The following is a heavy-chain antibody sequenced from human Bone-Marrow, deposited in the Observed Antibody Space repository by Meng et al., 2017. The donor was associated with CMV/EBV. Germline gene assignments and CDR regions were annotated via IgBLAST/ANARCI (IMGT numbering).Heavy chain of an antibody. CDR1: GFTFSSYA. CDR3: AREGGELGGDY. D-gene: IGHD1-26*01. Sequence: GESLRLSCAASGFTFSSYAMHWVRQAPGKGLEWVAVISYDGSNKYYADSVKGRFTISRDNSKNTVSLQMNSLRAEDTAVYYCAREGGELGGDYWGQGTLVTVSS. V-gene: IGHV3-30*14. J-gene: IGHJ4*02. CDR2: ISYDGSNK.